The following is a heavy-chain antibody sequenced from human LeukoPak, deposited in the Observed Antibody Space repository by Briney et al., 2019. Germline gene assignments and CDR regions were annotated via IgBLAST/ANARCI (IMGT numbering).Heavy chain of an antibody. CDR2: ISSSGSTI. Sequence: GGSLRLSCAASGFTFSSYEMNWVRQAPGKGLEWVSYISSSGSTIYYADSVKGRFTISRDNAKNSLYLQMNSLRAEDTAVYYCAREPIEYSSSALDYWGQGTLVTVSS. D-gene: IGHD6-6*01. J-gene: IGHJ4*02. V-gene: IGHV3-48*03. CDR1: GFTFSSYE. CDR3: AREPIEYSSSALDY.